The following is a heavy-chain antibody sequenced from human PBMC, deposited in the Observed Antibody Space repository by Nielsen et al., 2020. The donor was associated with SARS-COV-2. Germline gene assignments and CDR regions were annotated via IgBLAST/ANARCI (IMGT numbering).Heavy chain of an antibody. Sequence: WIRQPPGKGLEWVSYISSSSSTIYYADSVKGRFTISRDNAKNSLYLQMNSLRDEDTAVYYCARAQDYDFWSGYYIPRYFDYWGQGTLVTVSS. CDR3: ARAQDYDFWSGYYIPRYFDY. CDR2: ISSSSSTI. J-gene: IGHJ4*02. V-gene: IGHV3-48*02. D-gene: IGHD3-3*01.